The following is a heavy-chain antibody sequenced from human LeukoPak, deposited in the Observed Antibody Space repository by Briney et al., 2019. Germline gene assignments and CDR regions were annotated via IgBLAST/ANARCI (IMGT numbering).Heavy chain of an antibody. CDR2: INPNSGGT. D-gene: IGHD2-8*01. Sequence: ASVKVSCKASGYTFTGYYMHWVRQAPGQGLEWMGLINPNSGGTNYAQKFQGRVTMTRDTSISTAYMELRRLRSDDTAVYYCARGGCTNGVCYGLDAFDIWGQGTMVTVSS. CDR1: GYTFTGYY. CDR3: ARGGCTNGVCYGLDAFDI. V-gene: IGHV1-2*02. J-gene: IGHJ3*02.